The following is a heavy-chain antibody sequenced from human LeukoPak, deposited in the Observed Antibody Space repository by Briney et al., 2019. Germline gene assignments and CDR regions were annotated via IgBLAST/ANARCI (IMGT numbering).Heavy chain of an antibody. D-gene: IGHD6-13*01. V-gene: IGHV3-7*01. J-gene: IGHJ6*02. Sequence: GGSLRLSCAASGFTFSSYWMSWVRQAPGKGLEWVANIKQDGSEKYYVDSVKGRFTISRDNSKNALYLQMDSLRAEDTAVYYCAKEVTIPAAGRKDYYYYGLDVWGQGTTVTVSS. CDR1: GFTFSSYW. CDR2: IKQDGSEK. CDR3: AKEVTIPAAGRKDYYYYGLDV.